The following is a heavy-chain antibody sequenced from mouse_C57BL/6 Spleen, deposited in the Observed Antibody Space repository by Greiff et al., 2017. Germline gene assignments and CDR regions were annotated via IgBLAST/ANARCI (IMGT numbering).Heavy chain of an antibody. Sequence: QVQLKESGAELVRPGASVTLSCKASGYTFTDYEMHWVKQTPVHGLEWIGAIDPETGGTAYNQKFKGKAILTADKSSSTAYMELRSLTSEDSAVYYCTREDLIRSPYAMDYWGQGTSVTVSS. V-gene: IGHV1-15*01. J-gene: IGHJ4*01. CDR3: TREDLIRSPYAMDY. CDR1: GYTFTDYE. D-gene: IGHD1-1*01. CDR2: IDPETGGT.